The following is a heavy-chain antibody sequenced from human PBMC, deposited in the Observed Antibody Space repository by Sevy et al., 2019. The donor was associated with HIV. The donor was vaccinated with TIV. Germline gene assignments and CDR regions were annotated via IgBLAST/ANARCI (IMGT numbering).Heavy chain of an antibody. CDR1: ADTFTNNY. Sequence: ASVKVSCKASADTFTNNYIHWVRQAPGQGLEGMGIVDPSGGNASYAQRFQDRVTMTRVTSTSTLYMDLNSLTSEDTAVYYCVRADPAQHFDSWGQGTLVTVSS. CDR2: VDPSGGNA. J-gene: IGHJ4*02. V-gene: IGHV1-46*01. CDR3: VRADPAQHFDS.